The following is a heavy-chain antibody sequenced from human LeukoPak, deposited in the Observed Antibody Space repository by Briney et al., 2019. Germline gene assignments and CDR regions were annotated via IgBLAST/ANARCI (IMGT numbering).Heavy chain of an antibody. CDR3: ARYLYSYGCDH. V-gene: IGHV4-34*01. Sequence: SETLSLTCAVYGGSFSGYYWSWIRQPPGKGLEWIGEINHSGSTNYNPSLKSRVTISVDTSKNQFSLKLSSVTAADTAVYYCARYLYSYGCDHWGQGTLVTVSS. CDR2: INHSGST. J-gene: IGHJ4*02. CDR1: GGSFSGYY. D-gene: IGHD5-18*01.